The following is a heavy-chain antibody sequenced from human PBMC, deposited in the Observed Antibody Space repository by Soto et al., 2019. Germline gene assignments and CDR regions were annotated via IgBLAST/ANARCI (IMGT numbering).Heavy chain of an antibody. CDR1: GFTFSKYW. Sequence: EVQLVESGGGLVQPGGSLRLSCAASGFTFSKYWMSWVRQAPGKGLEWVANIKQDGSEKYYVDSVKGRFTISRDNAKISLYLQTSSLGVAAGYSCESAEEDCGEVDYFDYWGQGTLVTVSS. D-gene: IGHD4-17*01. V-gene: IGHV3-7*05. J-gene: IGHJ4*02. CDR3: ESAEEDCGEVDYFDY. CDR2: IKQDGSEK.